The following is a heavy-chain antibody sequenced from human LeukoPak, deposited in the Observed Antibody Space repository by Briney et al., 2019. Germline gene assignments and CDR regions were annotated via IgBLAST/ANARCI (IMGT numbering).Heavy chain of an antibody. CDR1: GGSMSSGGDY. V-gene: IGHV4-31*03. J-gene: IGHJ4*02. D-gene: IGHD6-6*01. Sequence: SQTLSLTCTVSGGSMSSGGDYWSWIRQHPGKGLERIGYISFRGNTYYNPSLKSRLTISLDTSKSQFSLQLNSVTAADTAVYYCARGPSFGSSSRFDYWGQGTLVTVSS. CDR3: ARGPSFGSSSRFDY. CDR2: ISFRGNT.